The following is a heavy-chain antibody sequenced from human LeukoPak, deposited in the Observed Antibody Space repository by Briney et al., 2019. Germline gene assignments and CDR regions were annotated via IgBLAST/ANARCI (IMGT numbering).Heavy chain of an antibody. V-gene: IGHV3-21*05. CDR1: GFTFSSSG. D-gene: IGHD3-16*01. Sequence: GGSLRLSCAASGFTFSSSGVNWVRQAPGKGLEWISYISSGSSDIYYADSVKGRFTISRDNAKNSLYLQMNSVRDEDTAMYYCARDWGLAGYVLDHWGQGTLVTVSS. CDR2: ISSGSSDI. CDR3: ARDWGLAGYVLDH. J-gene: IGHJ4*02.